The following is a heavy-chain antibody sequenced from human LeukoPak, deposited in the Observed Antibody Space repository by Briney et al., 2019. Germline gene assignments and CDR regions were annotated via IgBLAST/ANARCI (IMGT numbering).Heavy chain of an antibody. CDR2: ITAYNGNT. V-gene: IGHV1-18*01. CDR1: GYTFTSHG. CDR3: ARYQWLLSYYSDF. Sequence: ASVKVSCKTSGYTFTSHGISWVRQAPGQGLEWMGWITAYNGNTNYAQKFQDRVTMTTDTSTSTAYMELRSLRSDDTAVYYCARYQWLLSYYSDFWGQGTLVTVSS. D-gene: IGHD6-19*01. J-gene: IGHJ4*02.